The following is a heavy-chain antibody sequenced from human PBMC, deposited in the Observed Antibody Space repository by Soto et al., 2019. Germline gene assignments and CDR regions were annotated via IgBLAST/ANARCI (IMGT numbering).Heavy chain of an antibody. CDR1: GGSFSGYY. D-gene: IGHD3-9*01. V-gene: IGHV4-34*01. CDR2: INHSGST. CDR3: ARGGRITIFHYYYGMDV. J-gene: IGHJ6*02. Sequence: KPSETLSLTCAVYGGSFSGYYWCWIRQPPGKGLEWIGEINHSGSTNYNPSLKSRVTISVDTSKNQFSLKLSSVTAADTAVYYCARGGRITIFHYYYGMDVWGQGTTVTVSS.